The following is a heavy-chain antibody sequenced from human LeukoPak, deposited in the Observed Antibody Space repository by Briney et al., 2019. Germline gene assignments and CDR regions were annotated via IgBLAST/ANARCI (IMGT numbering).Heavy chain of an antibody. D-gene: IGHD2-15*01. CDR1: GFTFSSYS. J-gene: IGHJ4*02. V-gene: IGHV3-21*01. Sequence: PGGSLRLSCAASGFTFSSYSMNWVRQAPGKGLEWVSSISSSSSYIYYEDSVKGRFTISRDNAKNSLYLQMSSLRAEDTAVYYCARQPTGYCSGGSCYPDFDYWGQGTLVTVSS. CDR3: ARQPTGYCSGGSCYPDFDY. CDR2: ISSSSSYI.